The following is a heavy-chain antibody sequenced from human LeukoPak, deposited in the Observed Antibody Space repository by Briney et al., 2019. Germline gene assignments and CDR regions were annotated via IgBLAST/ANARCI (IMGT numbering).Heavy chain of an antibody. D-gene: IGHD3-22*01. J-gene: IGHJ4*02. V-gene: IGHV1-69*04. Sequence: GASVKVSCKASGGTFSSYAISWVRQAPGQGLEWMGRIIPILGIANYAQKFHGRVTITADKSTSTAYMELSSLRSEDTAVYYCARDYYDSSGPTPPDYWGQGTLVTVSS. CDR2: IIPILGIA. CDR3: ARDYYDSSGPTPPDY. CDR1: GGTFSSYA.